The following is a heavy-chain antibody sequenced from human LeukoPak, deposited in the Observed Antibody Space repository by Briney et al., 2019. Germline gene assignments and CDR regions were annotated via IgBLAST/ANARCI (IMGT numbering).Heavy chain of an antibody. V-gene: IGHV3-23*01. D-gene: IGHD4-11*01. CDR3: ARERDYSDYVEGFQH. CDR2: ISGSGGGT. Sequence: KPAGSLRLSCAASGFTFSTYAMSWVRQAPGKGLEWVSGISGSGGGTYYADSVRGRFTSSRDNSNNTLYLQMNSLRAEDTAVYYCARERDYSDYVEGFQHWGQGTLVTVSS. CDR1: GFTFSTYA. J-gene: IGHJ1*01.